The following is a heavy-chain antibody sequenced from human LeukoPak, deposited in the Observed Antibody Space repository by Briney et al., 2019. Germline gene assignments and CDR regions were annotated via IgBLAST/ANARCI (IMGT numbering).Heavy chain of an antibody. V-gene: IGHV4-34*01. D-gene: IGHD2-2*01. CDR2: INHSGST. Sequence: AETLSLTCAVYGGSFSSYYWSWIRQPPGKGLEWIGEINHSGSTNYNPSLKSRLAIFVDTSKNQFSLKLSSVTAANTAVYYSARAYCSSTSCYFGYWGQGTLVTVSS. CDR3: ARAYCSSTSCYFGY. CDR1: GGSFSSYY. J-gene: IGHJ4*02.